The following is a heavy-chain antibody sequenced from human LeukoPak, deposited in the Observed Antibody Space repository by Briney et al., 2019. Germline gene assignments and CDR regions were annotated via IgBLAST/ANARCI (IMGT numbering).Heavy chain of an antibody. CDR3: ARELKVGAFDI. D-gene: IGHD1-26*01. J-gene: IGHJ3*02. Sequence: ASVKVSCKASGYSFTNYAMNWVRQAPGQGLEWMGWIHPSTGNPTYAQGFTRRFVFSLDTSVSTAYLQISSLKAEDTAVYYCARELKVGAFDIWGQGTTVTVSS. CDR2: IHPSTGNP. V-gene: IGHV7-4-1*02. CDR1: GYSFTNYA.